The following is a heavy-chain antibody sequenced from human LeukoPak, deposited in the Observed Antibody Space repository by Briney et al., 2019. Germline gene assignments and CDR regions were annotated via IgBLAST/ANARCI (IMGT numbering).Heavy chain of an antibody. CDR3: ARDEGGDTDY. Sequence: GGSLRLSCAASGFTFSSYSMNWVRQAPGKGLEWVSSISSSSSYIYYADSVKGRFTISRDNAKNSLYLQMSSLRAEDTAVYYCARDEGGDTDYWGQGTLVTVSS. CDR2: ISSSSSYI. D-gene: IGHD2-21*02. CDR1: GFTFSSYS. J-gene: IGHJ4*02. V-gene: IGHV3-21*01.